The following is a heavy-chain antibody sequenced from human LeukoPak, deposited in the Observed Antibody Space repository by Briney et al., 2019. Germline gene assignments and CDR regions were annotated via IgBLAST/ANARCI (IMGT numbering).Heavy chain of an antibody. CDR2: IYNGGNT. J-gene: IGHJ4*02. Sequence: SETLSLTCTVSGVSINTYYVSWLRQAPGKGLEFIGFIYNGGNTNSTPSLKSRATISVDTSNNQFSLRLTSVTAADTAMYYCAAGPWELDFWGQGTLVTVS. V-gene: IGHV4-4*09. CDR3: AAGPWELDF. CDR1: GVSINTYY. D-gene: IGHD1-26*01.